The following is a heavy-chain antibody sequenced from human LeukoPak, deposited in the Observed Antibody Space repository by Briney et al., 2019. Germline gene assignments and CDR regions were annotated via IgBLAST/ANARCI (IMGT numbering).Heavy chain of an antibody. V-gene: IGHV4-34*01. Sequence: SETLSLTCAVYGGSFSGYYWSWIRQPPGKGLEWIGEINHSGSTNYNPSLKSRVTISVDTPKNQFSLKLSSVTAADTAVYYCARVTGTHYDILTGYYGPYYYFDYWGQGTLVTVSS. CDR2: INHSGST. CDR1: GGSFSGYY. CDR3: ARVTGTHYDILTGYYGPYYYFDY. J-gene: IGHJ4*02. D-gene: IGHD3-9*01.